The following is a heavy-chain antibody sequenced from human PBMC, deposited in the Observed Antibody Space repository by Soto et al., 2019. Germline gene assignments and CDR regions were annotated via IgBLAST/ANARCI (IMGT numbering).Heavy chain of an antibody. CDR2: INTANGDT. Sequence: GASVKVSCKASGYTFTNYAVHWVRQAPGQRLEWMGWINTANGDTTYLQKLQGRVSITRDTSASTAYMELSSLRSEDTAVYYCARDLRGTGWYDYWGQGTLVTVSS. D-gene: IGHD6-19*01. CDR1: GYTFTNYA. CDR3: ARDLRGTGWYDY. J-gene: IGHJ4*02. V-gene: IGHV1-3*04.